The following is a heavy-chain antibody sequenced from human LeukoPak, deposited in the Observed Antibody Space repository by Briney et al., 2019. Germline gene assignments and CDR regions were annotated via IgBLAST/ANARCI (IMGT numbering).Heavy chain of an antibody. CDR2: IYTSGST. V-gene: IGHV4-61*02. J-gene: IGHJ4*02. D-gene: IGHD2-15*01. CDR3: ARSVRWWELLH. Sequence: PSETLSLTCTVSGGSISSGSYYWSWIRQPAGKGLEWIGRIYTSGSTNYNPSLKSRVTTSVDTSKNQFSLKVSSLTAADTAVYYCARSVRWWELLHWGQGILVTVSS. CDR1: GGSISSGSYY.